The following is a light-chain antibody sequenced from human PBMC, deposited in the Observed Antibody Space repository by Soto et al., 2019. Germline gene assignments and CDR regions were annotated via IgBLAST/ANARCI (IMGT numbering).Light chain of an antibody. CDR3: SSYTTSSTYV. Sequence: QSALTQPASVSGSPGQSITISCTGTSSDIGAYDYVSWYQQHPGKAPKLILYDVNDRPSGVSDRFSGSKSGNTASLTISGLQAEDEADYYCSSYTTSSTYVFGPGTKLTVL. V-gene: IGLV2-14*01. J-gene: IGLJ1*01. CDR1: SSDIGAYDY. CDR2: DVN.